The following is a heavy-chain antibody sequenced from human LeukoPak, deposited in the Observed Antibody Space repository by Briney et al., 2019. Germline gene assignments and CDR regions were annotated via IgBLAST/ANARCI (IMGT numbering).Heavy chain of an antibody. V-gene: IGHV3-23*01. CDR3: AKNAGDGGYYYYMDV. J-gene: IGHJ6*03. Sequence: GGSLRLSCAASGFTFNNYAMSWVRQAPGKGLEWVSSISGGGETSYYADSVRGRFTISRDTSKNMLFLQMDSLRAEDTAIYYCAKNAGDGGYYYYMDVWGKGTAVTVSS. D-gene: IGHD3-16*01. CDR1: GFTFNNYA. CDR2: ISGGGETS.